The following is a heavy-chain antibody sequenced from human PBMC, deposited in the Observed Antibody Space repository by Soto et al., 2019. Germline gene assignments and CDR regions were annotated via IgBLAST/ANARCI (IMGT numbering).Heavy chain of an antibody. V-gene: IGHV3-21*01. CDR2: IGSRTDI. Sequence: GGSLRLSCVGSGFTFSTYSINWVRQTPGKGLEWVSSIGSRTDIYYADSVKGRFTISRDNAKNSVSLQMNSLRAEDTAVYYCAREYTAWPLAYGLDVWGQGTTVTVSS. J-gene: IGHJ6*02. D-gene: IGHD2-2*02. CDR1: GFTFSTYS. CDR3: AREYTAWPLAYGLDV.